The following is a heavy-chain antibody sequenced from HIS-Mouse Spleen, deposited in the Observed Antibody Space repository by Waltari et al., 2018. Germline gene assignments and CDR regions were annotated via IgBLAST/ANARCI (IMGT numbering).Heavy chain of an antibody. CDR2: ISYDGSNK. CDR3: AKDKHHAFDY. Sequence: QVQLVESGGGVVQPGRSLRLSGAASGCPFSSYGMHWVRQAPGKGLEWVAVISYDGSNKYYADSVKGRFTISRDNSKNTLYLQMNSLRAEDTAVYYCAKDKHHAFDYWGQGTLVTVSS. CDR1: GCPFSSYG. V-gene: IGHV3-30*18. J-gene: IGHJ4*02.